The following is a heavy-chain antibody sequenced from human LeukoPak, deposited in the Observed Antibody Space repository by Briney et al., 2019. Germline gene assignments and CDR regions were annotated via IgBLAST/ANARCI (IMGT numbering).Heavy chain of an antibody. CDR1: GGSFSGYY. Sequence: SETLSLTCAVYGGSFSGYYWSWIRQPPGKGLEWIGEINHSGSTNYNPSLKSRVTISVDTSKYQCSLRLSSVTAAHTAVYYCARGLNYGGSGYYFDSWGPGTLVTVSS. D-gene: IGHD3-22*01. CDR3: ARGLNYGGSGYYFDS. CDR2: INHSGST. V-gene: IGHV4-34*01. J-gene: IGHJ4*02.